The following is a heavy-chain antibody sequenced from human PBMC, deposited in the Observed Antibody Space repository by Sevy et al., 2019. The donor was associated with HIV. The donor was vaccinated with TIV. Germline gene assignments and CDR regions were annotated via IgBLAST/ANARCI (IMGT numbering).Heavy chain of an antibody. CDR3: ARDPPGIAAAGCMDV. CDR1: GFTFNSYW. Sequence: GGALRLSCAASGFTFNSYWMSWVRQAPGKGLEWVANIKQDGSEKYYVDSVKGRFTISRDNAKNSLYLQMNSLRAEDTAVYYCARDPPGIAAAGCMDVWGQGTTVTVSS. D-gene: IGHD6-13*01. V-gene: IGHV3-7*01. J-gene: IGHJ6*02. CDR2: IKQDGSEK.